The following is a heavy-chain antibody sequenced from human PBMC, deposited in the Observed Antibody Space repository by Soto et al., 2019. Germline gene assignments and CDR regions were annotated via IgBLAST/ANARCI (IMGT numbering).Heavy chain of an antibody. Sequence: GSMTLSCAASRFTFRHYSMHWVRQAPGKGLEWVAYISTSSSPRYYADSVKGRFTISRDNDRKSIYLEMSSLRDEDTAIYYCARDLLQYHGSAGRPAFRGPGILGTVS. V-gene: IGHV3-48*02. CDR3: ARDLLQYHGSAGRPAF. CDR1: RFTFRHYS. J-gene: IGHJ4*02. D-gene: IGHD3-22*01. CDR2: ISTSSSPR.